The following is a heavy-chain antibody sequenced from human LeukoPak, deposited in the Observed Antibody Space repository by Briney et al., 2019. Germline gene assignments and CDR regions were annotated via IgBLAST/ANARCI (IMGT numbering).Heavy chain of an antibody. D-gene: IGHD3-3*01. V-gene: IGHV4-4*07. J-gene: IGHJ4*02. CDR1: GGSISSYY. CDR3: AREGGITISLFDY. CDR2: VFTSGST. Sequence: SETLSLTCTGSGGSISSYYWSWIRQPAGKGLEWIGRVFTSGSTNYNPSLKSRVTISVDTSKNQFSLKLSSVTAADTAVYYCAREGGITISLFDYWGQGTLVTVSS.